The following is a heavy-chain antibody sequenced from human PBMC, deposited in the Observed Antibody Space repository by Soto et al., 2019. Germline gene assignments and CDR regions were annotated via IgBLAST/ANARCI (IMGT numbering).Heavy chain of an antibody. J-gene: IGHJ4*02. CDR1: GESIISSSYY. D-gene: IGHD2-21*02. CDR2: IYYSGRT. V-gene: IGHV4-39*01. CDR3: ARQRTTVVTQAYFDH. Sequence: SETLSLTCIVSGESIISSSYYFCCIRQPPGKGLEWIGSIYYSGRTYYNPSFKSRVTISIDTSKNQFSLKLSSVTATDTAVYYCARQRTTVVTQAYFDHWGQGALVTVSS.